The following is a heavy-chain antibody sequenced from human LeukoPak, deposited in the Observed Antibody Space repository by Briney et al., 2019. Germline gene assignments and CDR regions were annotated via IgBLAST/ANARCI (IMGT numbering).Heavy chain of an antibody. CDR3: ARDPIAVAGFNPATRFDI. CDR1: GGSISSSSYY. D-gene: IGHD6-19*01. CDR2: IYYSGST. J-gene: IGHJ3*02. V-gene: IGHV4-39*07. Sequence: SETLSLTCTVSGGSISSSSYYWGWIRQPPGKGLEWIGSIYYSGSTYYNPSLKSRVTISVDTSKNQFSLKLSSVTAADTAVYYCARDPIAVAGFNPATRFDIWGQGTMVTVSS.